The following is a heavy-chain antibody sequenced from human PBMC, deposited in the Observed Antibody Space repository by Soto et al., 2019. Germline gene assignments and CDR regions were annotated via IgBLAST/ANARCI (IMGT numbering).Heavy chain of an antibody. CDR2: INLSADRT. J-gene: IGHJ4*02. CDR3: VRDPSSGYRSFDY. Sequence: ASVKVSCKASGYIFTNYYIHWVRQAPGQGLEWMGIINLSADRTSYAQKFQGRFTVTMDTSTSTVYMELGSLRSEDTAVYYCVRDPSSGYRSFDYRGQGTLVTVS. D-gene: IGHD3-22*01. CDR1: GYIFTNYY. V-gene: IGHV1-46*03.